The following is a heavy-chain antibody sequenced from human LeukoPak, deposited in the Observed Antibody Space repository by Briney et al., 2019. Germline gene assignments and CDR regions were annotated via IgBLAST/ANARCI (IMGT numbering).Heavy chain of an antibody. D-gene: IGHD3-10*02. Sequence: GGSLRLSCAASGFTFSAYNMNWVRQTPGKGLEWVSSITSSSSYIYYADSVKGRFTISRDNAKNTLYLQMNSLRAEDTAVYYCAELGITMIGGVWGKGTTVTISS. CDR3: AELGITMIGGV. V-gene: IGHV3-21*01. J-gene: IGHJ6*04. CDR1: GFTFSAYN. CDR2: ITSSSSYI.